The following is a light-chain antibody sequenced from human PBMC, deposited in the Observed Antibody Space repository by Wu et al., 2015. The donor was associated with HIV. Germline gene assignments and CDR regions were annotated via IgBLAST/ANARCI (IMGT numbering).Light chain of an antibody. J-gene: IGKJ1*01. CDR3: QQYNNWPPWT. Sequence: EIVMTQSPATLSVSPGERATLSCRASQSVSSNLAWYQQKPGQAPRLLIYGASTRATGIPARFSGSGSGTEFILTISNMQSEDFAVYYCQQYNNWPPWTFGQGTKVENK. CDR2: GAS. V-gene: IGKV3D-15*01. CDR1: QSVSSN.